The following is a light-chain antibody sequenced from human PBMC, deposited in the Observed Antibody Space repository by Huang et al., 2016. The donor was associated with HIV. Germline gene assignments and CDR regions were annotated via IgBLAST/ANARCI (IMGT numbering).Light chain of an antibody. CDR2: AAS. CDR3: QQTFDTPPIT. J-gene: IGKJ5*01. CDR1: QTINRY. V-gene: IGKV1-39*01. Sequence: DIQMTQSPSSLSASVGDTVTITCRASQTINRYLNWYQQKPGEAPRLLIYAASTLQSGVPSRVSGSGSETDFTLTITSLEPEDFATYYCQQTFDTPPITFGQGTRLDIK.